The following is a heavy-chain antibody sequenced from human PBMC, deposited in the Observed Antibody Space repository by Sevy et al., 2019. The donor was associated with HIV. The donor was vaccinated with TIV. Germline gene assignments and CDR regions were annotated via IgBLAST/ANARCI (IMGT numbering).Heavy chain of an antibody. V-gene: IGHV3-23*01. CDR2: ISGSGGGT. Sequence: GGSLRLSCAASGFTFSSYAMSWVRQAPGKGLEWVSAISGSGGGTYYADSVKGRFTISRDNSKNTLYLQMNSLRAEDTAVYYCAKDGGYSSGWYELGYFDLWGRGTLVTVSS. CDR1: GFTFSSYA. J-gene: IGHJ2*01. D-gene: IGHD6-19*01. CDR3: AKDGGYSSGWYELGYFDL.